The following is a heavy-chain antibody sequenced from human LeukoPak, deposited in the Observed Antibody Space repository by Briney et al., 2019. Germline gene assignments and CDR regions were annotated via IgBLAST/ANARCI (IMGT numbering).Heavy chain of an antibody. D-gene: IGHD2-15*01. CDR3: ARGPSCSSVSCYTTGLFDY. CDR2: ISSSSSSI. Sequence: GXXLXLSCTASGFTFNIYSMSWVRQAPGKGLEWVSSISSSSSSIYYADSMKGQFTISRDNAKNSLYLQMNNLRAEDTAVYYCARGPSCSSVSCYTTGLFDYWGRGTLVTVSS. CDR1: GFTFNIYS. J-gene: IGHJ4*02. V-gene: IGHV3-21*01.